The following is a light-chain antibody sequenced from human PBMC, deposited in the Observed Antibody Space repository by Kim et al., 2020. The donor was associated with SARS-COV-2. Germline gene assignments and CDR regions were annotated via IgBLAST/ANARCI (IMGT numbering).Light chain of an antibody. Sequence: ASVGDRVTITCRASQSISNYLNWYQQKPGKAPKVLIYAASSSQSGVPSRFSGSGSGTDFTLTISSLQPEDFATYYCQQSYSTPPTFGGGTKVDIK. V-gene: IGKV1-39*01. J-gene: IGKJ4*01. CDR2: AAS. CDR1: QSISNY. CDR3: QQSYSTPPT.